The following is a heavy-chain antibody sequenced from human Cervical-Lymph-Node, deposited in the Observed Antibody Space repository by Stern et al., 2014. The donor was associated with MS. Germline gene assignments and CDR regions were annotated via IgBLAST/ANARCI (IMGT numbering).Heavy chain of an antibody. V-gene: IGHV1-69*06. D-gene: IGHD3-10*01. CDR1: GGTVSSYA. CDR2: IIPLFGTT. CDR3: ARDRYAAGSAPDKLVFEV. J-gene: IGHJ3*01. Sequence: VQLVQSGAEVKQPGSSVKVSCKASGGTVSSYAICWVRQAPGQGLEWMGRIIPLFGTTNYAQRVKGRVTITTDKSTTTVYMQLSSLRSDDTAVYYCARDRYAAGSAPDKLVFEVWGQGTMVTVS.